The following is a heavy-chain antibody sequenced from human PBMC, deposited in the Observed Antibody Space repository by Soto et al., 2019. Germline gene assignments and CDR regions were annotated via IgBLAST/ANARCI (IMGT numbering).Heavy chain of an antibody. CDR1: GYTFTSYG. J-gene: IGHJ5*02. CDR2: ISAYNGNT. V-gene: IGHV1-18*01. CDR3: ARANEGGPRGYNWFDP. D-gene: IGHD3-10*01. Sequence: ASVKVSCKASGYTFTSYGISWVRQAPGQGLEWMGWISAYNGNTNYAQKLQGRVTITTDTSTSTAYMELRSLRSDDTAVYYCARANEGGPRGYNWFDPWGQGTLVTVSS.